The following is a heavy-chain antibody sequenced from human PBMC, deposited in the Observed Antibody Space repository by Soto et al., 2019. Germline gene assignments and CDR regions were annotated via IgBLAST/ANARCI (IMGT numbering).Heavy chain of an antibody. Sequence: QVQLVQSGADVKKPGASVKISCKASGHTITNYFMHWVRQAPGQGLEWMGIINPTGGDTTYAQKFQDRVTMTRDTSTSTFYVELSSLRSEDTAVYYCAREVESTDYWGQGTLVTVSS. D-gene: IGHD4-4*01. CDR2: INPTGGDT. CDR3: AREVESTDY. V-gene: IGHV1-46*03. J-gene: IGHJ4*02. CDR1: GHTITNYF.